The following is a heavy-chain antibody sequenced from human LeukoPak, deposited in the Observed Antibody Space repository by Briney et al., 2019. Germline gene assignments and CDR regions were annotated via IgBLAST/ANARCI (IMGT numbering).Heavy chain of an antibody. J-gene: IGHJ4*02. Sequence: SETPSLTCAVYGGSFSSYYWGWIRQPPGKGLEWIGSIYYSGSTYYNPSLKSRVTISVDTSKNQFSLKLSSVTAADTAVYYCARRTLIVGAIGDYWGQGTLVTVSS. CDR1: GGSFSSYY. CDR2: IYYSGST. D-gene: IGHD1-26*01. V-gene: IGHV4-39*01. CDR3: ARRTLIVGAIGDY.